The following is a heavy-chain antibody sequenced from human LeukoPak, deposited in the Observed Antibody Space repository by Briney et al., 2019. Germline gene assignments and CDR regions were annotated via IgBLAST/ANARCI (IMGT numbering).Heavy chain of an antibody. V-gene: IGHV3-9*01. CDR2: ISWDSGSI. CDR3: TKARYCSSAPCPFDY. CDR1: GFTFDEYG. Sequence: GGSLRLSCAASGFTFDEYGMYWVRQPPGKGLEWVSGISWDSGSIGYADSVKGRFTISRDNAKNSLYLQMNSLRAEDTALYYCTKARYCSSAPCPFDYWGQGTLVTVSS. J-gene: IGHJ4*02. D-gene: IGHD2-2*01.